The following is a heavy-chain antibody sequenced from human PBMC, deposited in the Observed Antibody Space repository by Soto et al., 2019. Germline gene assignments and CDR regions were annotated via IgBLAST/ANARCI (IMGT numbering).Heavy chain of an antibody. CDR2: IIPIFGTA. CDR3: ARERGSAAERQFSFDY. D-gene: IGHD6-13*01. J-gene: IGHJ4*02. CDR1: GGTFSSYA. Sequence: QVQLVQSGAEVKKPGSSVKVSCKASGGTFSSYAISWVRQAPGQGLEWMGGIIPIFGTANYAQKFQGRVTITADESTSTAYMELRSLRSEATAVYYCARERGSAAERQFSFDYWGQGTLVTVSS. V-gene: IGHV1-69*01.